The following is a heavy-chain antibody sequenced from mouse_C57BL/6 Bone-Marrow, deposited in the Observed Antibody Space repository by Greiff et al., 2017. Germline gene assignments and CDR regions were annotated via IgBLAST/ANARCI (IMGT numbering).Heavy chain of an antibody. D-gene: IGHD1-1*01. V-gene: IGHV1-69*01. Sequence: VQLQQPGAELVMPGASVKLSCKASGYTFTSYWMHWVKQRPGQGLEWIGEIDPSDSYTNYNQKFKGKSTLTVDKSSSTAYMQLSSLTSDDSAVYYCASHYYGSSYWYFDVWGTGTTVTVSS. CDR2: IDPSDSYT. J-gene: IGHJ1*03. CDR1: GYTFTSYW. CDR3: ASHYYGSSYWYFDV.